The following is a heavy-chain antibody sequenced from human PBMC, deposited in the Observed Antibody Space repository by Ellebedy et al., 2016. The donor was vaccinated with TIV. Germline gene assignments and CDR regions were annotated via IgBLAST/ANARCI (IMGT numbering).Heavy chain of an antibody. CDR2: IYYSGST. Sequence: SETLSLTXTVSGGSISSSSYYWGWIRQPPGKGLEWIGYIYYSGSTNYNPSLKSRVTISVDTSKNQFSLKLSSVTAADTAVYYCARGAYGDYPGYWGQGTLVTVSS. CDR3: ARGAYGDYPGY. CDR1: GGSISSSSYY. J-gene: IGHJ4*02. V-gene: IGHV4-61*05. D-gene: IGHD4-17*01.